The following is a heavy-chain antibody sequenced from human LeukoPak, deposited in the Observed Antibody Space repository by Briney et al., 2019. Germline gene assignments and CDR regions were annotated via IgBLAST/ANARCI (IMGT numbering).Heavy chain of an antibody. J-gene: IGHJ5*02. V-gene: IGHV1-2*04. D-gene: IGHD3-9*01. CDR3: ARGVLRYFDWLDV. CDR2: INPNSGGT. Sequence: ASVTVSFKVSGYTLTELSMHWVRQAPGQGLEWMGWINPNSGGTNYAQKFQGWVTMTRDTSISTAYMELSRLRSDDTAVYYCARGVLRYFDWLDVWGQGTLVTVSA. CDR1: GYTLTELS.